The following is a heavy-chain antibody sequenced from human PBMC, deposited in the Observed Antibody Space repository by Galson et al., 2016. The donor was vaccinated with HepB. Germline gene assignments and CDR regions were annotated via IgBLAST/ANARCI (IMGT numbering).Heavy chain of an antibody. CDR2: ISSSTSYI. J-gene: IGHJ4*02. V-gene: IGHV3-21*01. CDR3: VYYYGSGSYYKRDY. CDR1: GVTFSNYN. Sequence: SLRLSCAASGVTFSNYNMNWVRQAPGKGLEWVSSISSSTSYIYYADSVKGRSTISRDSAKNSLYLQMNSLRAEDTAVYYCVYYYGSGSYYKRDYWGQGTLVTVSS. D-gene: IGHD3-10*01.